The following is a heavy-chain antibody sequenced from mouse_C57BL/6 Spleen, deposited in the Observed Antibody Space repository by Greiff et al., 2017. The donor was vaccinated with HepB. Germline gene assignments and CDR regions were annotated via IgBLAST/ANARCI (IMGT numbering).Heavy chain of an antibody. J-gene: IGHJ3*01. CDR3: ARSDSPWFAY. CDR2: IYPGDGDT. CDR1: GYAFSSSW. V-gene: IGHV1-82*01. Sequence: VQLQESGPELVKPGASVKISCKASGYAFSSSWMNWVKQRPGKGLEWIGRIYPGDGDTNYNGKFKGKATLTADKSSSTAYMQLSSLTSEDSAVYFCARSDSPWFAYWGQGTLVTVSA.